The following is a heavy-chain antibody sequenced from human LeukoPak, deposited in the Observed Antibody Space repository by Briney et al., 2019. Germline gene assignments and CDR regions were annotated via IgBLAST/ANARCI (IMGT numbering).Heavy chain of an antibody. CDR2: ITPIFGTA. CDR1: GGTFSRFT. J-gene: IGHJ4*02. V-gene: IGHV1-69*13. Sequence: SVKVSCKASGGTFSRFTISWVRQAPGQGFEWMGGITPIFGTANFAQKFQGRVSITADESTSTAFVELSSLRSEDTAVYYCAREWGLESSGYYYAYWGQGTLVTVSS. D-gene: IGHD3-22*01. CDR3: AREWGLESSGYYYAY.